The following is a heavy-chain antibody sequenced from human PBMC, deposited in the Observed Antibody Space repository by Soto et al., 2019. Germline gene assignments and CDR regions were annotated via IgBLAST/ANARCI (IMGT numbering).Heavy chain of an antibody. CDR3: SIEVWGRGGYYLDS. Sequence: QVHVVQSGAEVKKPGSSVKVTCKAFGGTFNSFGINWVRQAPGQGLEWMGGIIPVFGTTKYAQQFRDRVTLVADGSTSTALMELSSLTSDDPAVYYCSIEVWGRGGYYLDSLGAGTLLTVS. CDR2: IIPVFGTT. D-gene: IGHD7-27*01. J-gene: IGHJ4*02. V-gene: IGHV1-69*01. CDR1: GGTFNSFG.